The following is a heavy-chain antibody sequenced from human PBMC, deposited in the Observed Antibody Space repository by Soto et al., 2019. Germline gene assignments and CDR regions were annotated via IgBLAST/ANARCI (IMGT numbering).Heavy chain of an antibody. J-gene: IGHJ4*02. CDR3: ARVLYDSSSLPFDN. Sequence: GASVKVSCKASGGTFSSYAISWVRQALGQGLEWMGGIIPVFHTPNYAQKFQARVTITADESTSTAYMELSNLRSEDTAVYYCARVLYDSSSLPFDNWGQGTQVTVSS. CDR2: IIPVFHTP. V-gene: IGHV1-69*13. D-gene: IGHD3-22*01. CDR1: GGTFSSYA.